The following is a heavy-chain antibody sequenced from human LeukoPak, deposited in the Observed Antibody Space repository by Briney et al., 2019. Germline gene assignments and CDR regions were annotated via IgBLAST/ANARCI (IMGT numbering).Heavy chain of an antibody. V-gene: IGHV1-8*01. CDR3: ARASLDVDTAMVYYYYGMDV. Sequence: ASVKVSCKASGYTLTSYDINWVRQAIGQGLEWMGWMNPNSGNTGYAQKFQGRVTMTRNTSISTAYMELSSLRSEDTAVYYCARASLDVDTAMVYYYYGMDVWGQGTTVTVSS. CDR2: MNPNSGNT. J-gene: IGHJ6*02. CDR1: GYTLTSYD. D-gene: IGHD5-18*01.